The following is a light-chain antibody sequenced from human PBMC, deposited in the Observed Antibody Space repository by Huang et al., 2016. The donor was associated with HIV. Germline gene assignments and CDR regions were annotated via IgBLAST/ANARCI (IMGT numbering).Light chain of an antibody. CDR2: STS. CDR3: QQANMYPRS. Sequence: IQLTQSPSSVSASEGATVRIPCRASQDISRWLAWYQQKPREAPTLLMHSTSILQSGVPSRFNGSGSGTDFFLTINSLRPDDFATYYCQQANMYPRSFGQGTRLDIK. CDR1: QDISRW. J-gene: IGKJ5*01. V-gene: IGKV1-12*01.